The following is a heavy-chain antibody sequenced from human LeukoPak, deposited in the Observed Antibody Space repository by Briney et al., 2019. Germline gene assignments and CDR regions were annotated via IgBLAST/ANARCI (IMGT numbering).Heavy chain of an antibody. J-gene: IGHJ4*02. CDR3: ARDQGAEGCSSTSCYMDY. CDR2: ISYDGSNK. CDR1: GFTFSSYA. Sequence: RGSLRLSCAADGFTFSSYAMRWVRQAPGKGLEWVAVISYDGSNKYYADSVKGRLTISRDNYKNTLYLQMNSLRAEDTAVYYCARDQGAEGCSSTSCYMDYWGQGTLVTVSS. V-gene: IGHV3-30*01. D-gene: IGHD2-2*02.